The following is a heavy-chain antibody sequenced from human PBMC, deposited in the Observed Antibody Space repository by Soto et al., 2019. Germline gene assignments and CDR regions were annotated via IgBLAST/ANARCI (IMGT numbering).Heavy chain of an antibody. CDR3: ARPTYYYDSSGYSWIFDY. D-gene: IGHD3-22*01. CDR1: GGSISSSSYY. CDR2: IYYSGST. V-gene: IGHV4-39*01. J-gene: IGHJ4*02. Sequence: PSETLSLTCTVSGGSISSSSYYWGWIRQPPGKGLEWIGSIYYSGSTYYNPSLKSRVTISVDTSKNQFSLKLSSVTAADTAVYYCARPTYYYDSSGYSWIFDYWGQGTLVTVSS.